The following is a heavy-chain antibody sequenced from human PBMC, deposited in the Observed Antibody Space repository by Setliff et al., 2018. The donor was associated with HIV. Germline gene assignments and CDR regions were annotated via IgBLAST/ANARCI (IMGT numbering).Heavy chain of an antibody. V-gene: IGHV4-39*01. J-gene: IGHJ6*03. D-gene: IGHD6-13*01. CDR3: ARGRYRSRWYASDHYYIDV. Sequence: SETLSLTCTVSGGSISSSSYYWGWIRQPPGKGLQWIGSIYYRGSTYYNPSLKSRVTISVATSKNQFSLKLRSVTAADTALYYCARGRYRSRWYASDHYYIDVWGKGTTVTVSS. CDR2: IYYRGST. CDR1: GGSISSSSYY.